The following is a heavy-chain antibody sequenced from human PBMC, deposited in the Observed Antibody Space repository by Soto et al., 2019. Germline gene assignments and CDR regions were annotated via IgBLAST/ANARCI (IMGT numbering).Heavy chain of an antibody. CDR1: GGSISSGGYY. J-gene: IGHJ4*02. V-gene: IGHV4-31*03. D-gene: IGHD6-13*01. Sequence: PSETLSLTCTVSGGSISSGGYYWSWIRQHPGKGLEWIGYIYYSGSTYYNPSLKSRVTISVDTSKNQFSLKLSSVTAADTAVYYCAREGVRGAAAGFWGQGTLVTVSS. CDR2: IYYSGST. CDR3: AREGVRGAAAGF.